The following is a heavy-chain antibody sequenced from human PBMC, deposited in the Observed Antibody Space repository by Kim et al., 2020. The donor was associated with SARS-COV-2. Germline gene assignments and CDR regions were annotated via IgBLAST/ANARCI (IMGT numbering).Heavy chain of an antibody. CDR1: GYSFTSYW. V-gene: IGHV5-10-1*01. D-gene: IGHD6-13*01. CDR2: IDPSDSYT. Sequence: GESLKISCKGSGYSFTSYWISWVRQMPGKGLEWMGRIDPSDSYTNYSPSFQGHVTISADKSISTAYLQWSSLKASDTAMYYCARVSQQLRYYYYGMDVWGQGTTVTVSS. CDR3: ARVSQQLRYYYYGMDV. J-gene: IGHJ6*02.